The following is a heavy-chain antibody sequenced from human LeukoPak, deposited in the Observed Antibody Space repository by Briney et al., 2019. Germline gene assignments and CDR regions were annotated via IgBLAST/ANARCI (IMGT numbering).Heavy chain of an antibody. CDR3: ARGPPYYYDSSGKTEGVDY. J-gene: IGHJ4*02. CDR2: INHSGST. Sequence: PSETLSLTCAVYGGSFSGYYWSWIRQPPGEGLEWIGEINHSGSTNYNPSLKSRVTISVDTSKNQFSLKLSSVTAADTAVYYCARGPPYYYDSSGKTEGVDYWGQGTLVTVSS. CDR1: GGSFSGYY. D-gene: IGHD3-22*01. V-gene: IGHV4-34*01.